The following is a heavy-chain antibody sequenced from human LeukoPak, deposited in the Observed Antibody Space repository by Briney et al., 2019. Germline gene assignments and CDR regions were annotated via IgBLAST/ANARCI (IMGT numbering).Heavy chain of an antibody. D-gene: IGHD1-26*01. CDR1: GFTFRSYA. J-gene: IGHJ3*02. V-gene: IGHV3-30-3*01. CDR2: ISYDGSNK. CDR3: AREISGENAFDI. Sequence: QAGGSLRLSCAASGFTFRSYAIHWVRQAPGKGLEWVAVISYDGSNKYYADSVKGRFTISRDNSKNTLYLQMNSLRAEDTAVYYCAREISGENAFDIWGQGTMVTVSS.